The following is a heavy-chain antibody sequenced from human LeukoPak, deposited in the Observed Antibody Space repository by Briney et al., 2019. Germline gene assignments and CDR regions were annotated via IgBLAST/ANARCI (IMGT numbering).Heavy chain of an antibody. CDR3: PRPPTFFYDDRGYRCDAFDV. J-gene: IGHJ3*01. CDR1: AFTFGDYA. D-gene: IGHD3-22*01. CDR2: IRSKTYGGTT. V-gene: IGHV3-49*03. Sequence: PGGSLRLSCTASAFTFGDYAVSWFSQAPGKGLEWVGFIRSKTYGGTTEYAASVKGRFIISRDDSKSIAYLQMISLKTEDTAMNYCPRPPTFFYDDRGYRCDAFDVWGQGTMVTVSS.